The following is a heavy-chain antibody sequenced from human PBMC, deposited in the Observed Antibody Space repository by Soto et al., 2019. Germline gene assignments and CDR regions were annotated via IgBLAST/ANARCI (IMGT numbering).Heavy chain of an antibody. V-gene: IGHV3-30-3*01. CDR2: ISYDGSNK. Sequence: QVQLVESGGGVVQPGRSLRLSCAASGFTFSSYAMHWVRQAPGKGLEWVAVISYDGSNKYYADSVKGRFTISRDNSKNTLYLQMNSLRAEVTAVYYCARVAPLDYWGQGTLVTVSS. D-gene: IGHD5-12*01. CDR3: ARVAPLDY. J-gene: IGHJ4*02. CDR1: GFTFSSYA.